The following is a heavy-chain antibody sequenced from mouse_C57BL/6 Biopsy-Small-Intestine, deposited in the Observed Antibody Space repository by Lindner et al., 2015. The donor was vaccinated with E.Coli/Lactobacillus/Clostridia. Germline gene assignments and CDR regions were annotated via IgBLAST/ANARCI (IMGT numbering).Heavy chain of an antibody. V-gene: IGHV1-54*01. CDR1: GYAFTNYL. Sequence: VQLQESGAELVRPGTSVKVSCKASGYAFTNYLIEWVKQRPGQGLEWIRVINPGSGGTNYNEKFKGKATLTADKSSSTAYMQLSSLTSEDSAVYFCARGRRSYWYFDVWGTGTTVTVSS. CDR3: ARGRRSYWYFDV. CDR2: INPGSGGT. J-gene: IGHJ1*03.